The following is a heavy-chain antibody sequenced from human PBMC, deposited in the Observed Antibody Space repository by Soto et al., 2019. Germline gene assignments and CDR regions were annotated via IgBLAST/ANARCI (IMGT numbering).Heavy chain of an antibody. CDR1: GGSISSYY. CDR2: IYYSGST. D-gene: IGHD3-10*01. Sequence: QVQLQESGPGLVKPSETLSLTCTVSGGSISSYYWSWIRQPPGKGLEWVGYIYYSGSTNYNPSLKRRVPISVDTSKNQFSLKLSSVTAADTAVYYCARDNDGDSNWFDPWGQGTLVTVCS. V-gene: IGHV4-59*01. J-gene: IGHJ5*02. CDR3: ARDNDGDSNWFDP.